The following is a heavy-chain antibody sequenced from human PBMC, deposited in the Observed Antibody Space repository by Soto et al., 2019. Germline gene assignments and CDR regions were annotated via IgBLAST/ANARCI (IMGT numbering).Heavy chain of an antibody. D-gene: IGHD6-13*01. V-gene: IGHV3-9*01. Sequence: EVQLVESGGGLVQPGRSLRLSCAASGFTFDDDAMQWVRQAPGKGMERLSGISWHSGSIGYADSVMGRFTISRDNAKNSLYLQMNSLRAEDTALYYCDKDKSARIAAAEFDDWGQGTLVTVSS. CDR2: ISWHSGSI. CDR3: DKDKSARIAAAEFDD. CDR1: GFTFDDDA. J-gene: IGHJ4*02.